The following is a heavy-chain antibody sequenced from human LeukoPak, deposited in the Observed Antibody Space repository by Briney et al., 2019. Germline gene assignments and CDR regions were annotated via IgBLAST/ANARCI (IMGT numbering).Heavy chain of an antibody. J-gene: IGHJ4*02. CDR3: ARETEGYCSSTSCPLKY. D-gene: IGHD2-2*01. CDR1: GGTFSSYA. CDR2: IIPIFGTA. Sequence: GASVKVSCKASGGTFSSYAISWVRQAPEQGLEWMGGIIPIFGTANYAQKFQGRVTITADKSTSTAYMELSSLRSEDTAVYYCARETEGYCSSTSCPLKYWGQGTLVTVSS. V-gene: IGHV1-69*06.